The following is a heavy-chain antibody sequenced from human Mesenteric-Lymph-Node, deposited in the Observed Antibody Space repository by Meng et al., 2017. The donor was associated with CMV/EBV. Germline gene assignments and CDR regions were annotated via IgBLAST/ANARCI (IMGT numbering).Heavy chain of an antibody. V-gene: IGHV4-34*01. CDR2: INHSGST. CDR1: GGAFSGYY. D-gene: IGHD4-23*01. J-gene: IGHJ4*02. Sequence: QGQLRQWGAGLLKPSETLSLTCAVYGGAFSGYYWSWIRQPPGKGLEWIGEINHSGSTNYNPSLKSRVTISVDTSKNQFSLKLGSVTAADTAVYYCARHQRWLKSEGGFNYWGQGTLVTSPQ. CDR3: ARHQRWLKSEGGFNY.